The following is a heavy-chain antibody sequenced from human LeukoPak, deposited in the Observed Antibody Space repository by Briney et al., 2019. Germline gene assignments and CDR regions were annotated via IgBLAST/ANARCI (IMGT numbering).Heavy chain of an antibody. CDR2: ISVSGGST. J-gene: IGHJ4*02. V-gene: IGHV3-23*01. D-gene: IGHD6-13*01. CDR1: EFTLSSYA. Sequence: QPGGSLSLSGAASEFTLSSYAMSWVGQVPGKGLDWVSAISVSGGSTYYADSVKGRFTISRDNSKNTLYLQMNSLRAEDTAVYYCAKDQSSSWYSNFDYWGQGTLVTVSS. CDR3: AKDQSSSWYSNFDY.